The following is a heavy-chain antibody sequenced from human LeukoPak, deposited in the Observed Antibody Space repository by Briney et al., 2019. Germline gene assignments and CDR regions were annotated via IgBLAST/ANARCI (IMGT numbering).Heavy chain of an antibody. D-gene: IGHD2-15*01. CDR3: ARVLRYCSGGNCYSGGLGYMDV. V-gene: IGHV5-51*01. J-gene: IGHJ6*03. CDR2: IYPGDSDT. CDR1: GYSFTSYW. Sequence: GESLKISCKGSGYSFTSYWIGWVRQMPGKGLEWMGIIYPGDSDTRYSPSFQGQVTISADKSISTAYLQWSSLTASDTAMYYCARVLRYCSGGNCYSGGLGYMDVWGKGTTVTISS.